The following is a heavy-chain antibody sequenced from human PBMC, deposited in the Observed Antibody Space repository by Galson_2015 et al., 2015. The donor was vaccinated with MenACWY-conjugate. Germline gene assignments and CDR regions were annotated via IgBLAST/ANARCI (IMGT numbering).Heavy chain of an antibody. J-gene: IGHJ6*02. CDR3: ARAKLYYYGSMDA. Sequence: SLRLSCAASGFTFSSYSMNWVRQAPGKGLEWVSYISSSSSTIYYADSVKGRFTISRDNAKNSLYLQMNSLRAEDTAVYYCARAKLYYYGSMDAWGQGTTVTVSS. D-gene: IGHD3-10*01. CDR2: ISSSSSTI. CDR1: GFTFSSYS. V-gene: IGHV3-48*04.